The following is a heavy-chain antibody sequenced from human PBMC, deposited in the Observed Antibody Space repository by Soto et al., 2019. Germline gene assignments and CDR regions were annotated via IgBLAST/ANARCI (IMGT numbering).Heavy chain of an antibody. CDR1: GGTFSSYA. V-gene: IGHV1-69*12. CDR3: ARGLRYFDWLLSSYYYYYGMDV. Sequence: QVQLVQSGAEVKKPGSSVKVSCKASGGTFSSYAISWVRQAPGQGLEWIGGIIPIFGTANYAQKFQGRVTITADESTSTAYMELSSLRSEDTAVYYCARGLRYFDWLLSSYYYYYGMDVWGQGTTVTVSS. CDR2: IIPIFGTA. D-gene: IGHD3-9*01. J-gene: IGHJ6*02.